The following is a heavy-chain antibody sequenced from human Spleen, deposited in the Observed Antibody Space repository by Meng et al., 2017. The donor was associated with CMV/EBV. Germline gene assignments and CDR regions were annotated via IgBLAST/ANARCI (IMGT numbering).Heavy chain of an antibody. V-gene: IGHV3-53*01. D-gene: IGHD3-10*01. CDR3: ARDYYGSGSYYWELDC. CDR2: IYSGGST. Sequence: GGSLRLSCAASGFIVSSNYMSWVRQAPGKGLEWVSIIYSGGSTYYADSVKGRFTISRDNSKNTLYLQMNSLRAEDTAVYYCARDYYGSGSYYWELDCWGQGTLVTVSS. CDR1: GFIVSSNY. J-gene: IGHJ4*02.